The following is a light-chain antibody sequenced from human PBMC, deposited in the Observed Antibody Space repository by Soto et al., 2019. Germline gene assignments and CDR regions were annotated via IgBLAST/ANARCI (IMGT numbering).Light chain of an antibody. Sequence: DIQMTQSPSSLSASVGDRVTVTCRASQSISTFLNWYQQKPGKAPNLLIYTTSTLHGGVPARFSCSGSGTDFTLTISRLQPEDFATYYCQQSLTAPWTFGQGTRMEIK. CDR3: QQSLTAPWT. V-gene: IGKV1-39*01. J-gene: IGKJ1*01. CDR1: QSISTF. CDR2: TTS.